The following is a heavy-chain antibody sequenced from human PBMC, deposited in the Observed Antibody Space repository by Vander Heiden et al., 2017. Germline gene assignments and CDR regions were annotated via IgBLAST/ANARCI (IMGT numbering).Heavy chain of an antibody. V-gene: IGHV3-21*01. J-gene: IGHJ4*02. CDR1: GFAFSSYS. Sequence: EVQLVESGGGLVKPGGSLRLSCAASGFAFSSYSMNWVRQAPGKGLEWVSSISRSSSYIYYADSVKGRFTISRDNAKNSLYLQMNSLRAEDTAVYYCARGEIGITFGGVTDWGQGTLVTVSS. CDR2: ISRSSSYI. D-gene: IGHD3-16*01. CDR3: ARGEIGITFGGVTD.